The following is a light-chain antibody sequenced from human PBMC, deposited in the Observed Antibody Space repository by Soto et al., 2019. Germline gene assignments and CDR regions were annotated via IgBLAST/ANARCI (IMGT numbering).Light chain of an antibody. Sequence: ESVLTQSPGTLSLSPGERATLSCRACQCVFTYLAWYQQKPGQAPRLLIYGASSRATGIPDRFSGSGSGTDFAPTISRLEPEDVAVYYCQQYGSTPLTFGGGTKVDIK. CDR2: GAS. V-gene: IGKV3-20*01. CDR1: QCVFTY. CDR3: QQYGSTPLT. J-gene: IGKJ4*01.